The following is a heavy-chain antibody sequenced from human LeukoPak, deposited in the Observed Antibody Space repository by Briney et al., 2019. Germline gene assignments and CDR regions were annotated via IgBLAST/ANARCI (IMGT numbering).Heavy chain of an antibody. CDR2: SYSDSNT. D-gene: IGHD1-14*01. Sequence: PGGSLRLSCAASGFTVSNNYMSWVRQAPGKGLEWVSISYSDSNTNYADSVKGRFTISRATSQNTLSLQMNSPRAEDTAVYYCVRKNRDFNAAFDIWGQGTVVTVSS. J-gene: IGHJ3*02. V-gene: IGHV3-53*01. CDR1: GFTVSNNY. CDR3: VRKNRDFNAAFDI.